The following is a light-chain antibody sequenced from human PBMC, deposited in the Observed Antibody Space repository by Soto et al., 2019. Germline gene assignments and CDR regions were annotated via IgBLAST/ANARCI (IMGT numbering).Light chain of an antibody. CDR2: DVS. CDR3: SSYTRSRTPRYVV. Sequence: QSALTQPASVSGSPGQSITISCTGTSSDVGGYNYVSWYQQHPGKAPKLMIYDVSNRPSGVSNRFSGSKSGNTASLTISGLQAEDEADYYCSSYTRSRTPRYVVFGGGTKLTVL. V-gene: IGLV2-14*01. CDR1: SSDVGGYNY. J-gene: IGLJ2*01.